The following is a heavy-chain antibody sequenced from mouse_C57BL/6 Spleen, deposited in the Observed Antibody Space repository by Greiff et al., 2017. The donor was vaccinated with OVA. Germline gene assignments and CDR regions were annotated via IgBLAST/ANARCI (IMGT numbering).Heavy chain of an antibody. CDR2: IDPATGGT. J-gene: IGHJ3*01. CDR3: TRAVEGFAY. CDR1: GYTFTDYE. D-gene: IGHD1-1*01. Sequence: QVQLQQSGAELVRPGASVTLSCKASGYTFTDYEMHWVKQTPVHGLEWIGAIDPATGGTAYNQKFKGKAILTADKSSSTAYMELRSLTSEDSAVYYCTRAVEGFAYWGQGTLVTVAA. V-gene: IGHV1-15*01.